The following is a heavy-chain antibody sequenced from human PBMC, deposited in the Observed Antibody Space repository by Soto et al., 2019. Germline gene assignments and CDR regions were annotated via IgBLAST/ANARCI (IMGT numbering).Heavy chain of an antibody. CDR3: ARHEAPLGMDV. CDR2: TSAYSGNT. Sequence: ASVKVSCKASGYTFTSYGISWARQAPGQGLEWMGWTSAYSGNTNYAQKLQGRVTMTTDTSTSTAYMELRSLRSDDTAVYYCARHEAPLGMDVWGQGTTVTVSS. CDR1: GYTFTSYG. V-gene: IGHV1-18*01. D-gene: IGHD6-6*01. J-gene: IGHJ6*02.